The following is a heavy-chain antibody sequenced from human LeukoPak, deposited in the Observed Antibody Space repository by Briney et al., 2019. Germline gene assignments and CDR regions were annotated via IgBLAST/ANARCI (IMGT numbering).Heavy chain of an antibody. V-gene: IGHV3-21*01. CDR1: GFTFSSYS. Sequence: GGSLRLPCAASGFTFSSYSMNWVRQAPGKGLEWVSSISSSSSYIYYADSVKGRFTISRDNSKNTLYLQMNSLRAEDTAVYYCAKLLSNSGRFLYWGQGTLVTVSS. CDR2: ISSSSSYI. J-gene: IGHJ4*02. CDR3: AKLLSNSGRFLY. D-gene: IGHD4-23*01.